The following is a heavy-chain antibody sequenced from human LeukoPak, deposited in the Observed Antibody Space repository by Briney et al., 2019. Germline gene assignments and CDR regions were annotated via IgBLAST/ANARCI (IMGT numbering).Heavy chain of an antibody. CDR2: ISYDGSNK. CDR3: ARAGGYYDSSGYYTPYYFDY. D-gene: IGHD3-22*01. Sequence: PGGSLRLSCAASGFTFSSYAMHWVRQAPGKGLEWVAVISYDGSNKYYADSVKGRFTISRDNSKNTLYLRMNSLRAEDTAVYYCARAGGYYDSSGYYTPYYFDYWGQGTLVTVSS. CDR1: GFTFSSYA. J-gene: IGHJ4*02. V-gene: IGHV3-30-3*01.